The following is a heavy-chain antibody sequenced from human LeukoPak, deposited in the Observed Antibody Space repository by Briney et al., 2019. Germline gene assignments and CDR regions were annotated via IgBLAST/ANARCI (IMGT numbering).Heavy chain of an antibody. V-gene: IGHV3-30*01. CDR1: GFTFSSYA. D-gene: IGHD6-19*01. J-gene: IGHJ3*02. CDR2: ISYDGSNK. Sequence: GGSLRLSCAASGFTFSSYAMHWVRQAPGKGLEWVAVISYDGSNKYYADSVKGRFTISRDNSKNTLYLQMDSLRAEDTAVYYCARDRAVAVAGTWDAFDIWAKGQWSPSLQ. CDR3: ARDRAVAVAGTWDAFDI.